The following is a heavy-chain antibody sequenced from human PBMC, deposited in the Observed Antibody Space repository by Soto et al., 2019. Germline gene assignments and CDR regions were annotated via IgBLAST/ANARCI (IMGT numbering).Heavy chain of an antibody. V-gene: IGHV4-61*01. J-gene: IGHJ4*02. CDR2: IHSSGST. CDR1: GGSVSSGNSY. Sequence: SETLSLTCTVSGGSVSSGNSYWSWIRQPPGKGLEWIGYIHSSGSTNYNPSLKSRVTISVDTSKNQFSLKLSSMTAADTAVYYWARDVPLGYCISTSCFDYWGQGTLVTVSS. CDR3: ARDVPLGYCISTSCFDY. D-gene: IGHD2-2*01.